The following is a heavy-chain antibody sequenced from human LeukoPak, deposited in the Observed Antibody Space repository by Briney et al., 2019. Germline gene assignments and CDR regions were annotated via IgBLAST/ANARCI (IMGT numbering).Heavy chain of an antibody. Sequence: ASVKVSCKASGYTFTSYDINWVRQATGQGLEWMGWMNPNSGNTGYAQKFQGRVTITRNTSISTAYMELSSVTAADTAVYYCARVGGLGVTLDYWGQGTLVTVSS. V-gene: IGHV1-8*03. CDR2: MNPNSGNT. CDR1: GYTFTSYD. CDR3: ARVGGLGVTLDY. J-gene: IGHJ4*02. D-gene: IGHD2-21*02.